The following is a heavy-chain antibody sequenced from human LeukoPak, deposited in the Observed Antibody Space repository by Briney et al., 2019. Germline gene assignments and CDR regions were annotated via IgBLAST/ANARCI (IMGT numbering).Heavy chain of an antibody. CDR3: ARGDYGGNLDY. CDR1: GYTFTSYG. V-gene: IGHV1-18*01. CDR2: ISAYNGNA. J-gene: IGHJ4*02. Sequence: ASVKVSCKTSGYTFTSYGVSWVRQAPGQGLEWMGWISAYNGNADYAQLLQGRVTMTTDTSTNTGYMELRNLRSDDAAVYYCARGDYGGNLDYWGQGTLVTVSS. D-gene: IGHD4-23*01.